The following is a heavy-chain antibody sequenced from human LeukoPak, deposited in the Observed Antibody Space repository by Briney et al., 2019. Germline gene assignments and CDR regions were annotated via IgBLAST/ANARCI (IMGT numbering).Heavy chain of an antibody. CDR2: IYYSGST. J-gene: IGHJ3*02. CDR3: ARGKTYYDISKDAFDI. V-gene: IGHV4-59*01. Sequence: PSGTLSLTCTVSSGSISSYYWSWIRQPPGKGLEWIGYIYYSGSTNYNPSLKSRVTTSVDTSKNQFSLKLSSVTAADTAVYYCARGKTYYDISKDAFDIWGQGTMATVSS. CDR1: SGSISSYY. D-gene: IGHD3-22*01.